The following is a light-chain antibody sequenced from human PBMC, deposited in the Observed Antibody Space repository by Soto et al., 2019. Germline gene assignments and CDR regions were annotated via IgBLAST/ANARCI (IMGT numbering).Light chain of an antibody. V-gene: IGKV3-11*01. CDR1: QSVSSY. Sequence: EIVLTQSPATLSLSPGERAILSCRASQSVSSYLAWYQQKPGQAPRLLIYDASSRATDIPARFSGSGSGTDFTLTISSIEPEDFAVYYCQQRSSWTFGQGTKVDIK. CDR2: DAS. J-gene: IGKJ1*01. CDR3: QQRSSWT.